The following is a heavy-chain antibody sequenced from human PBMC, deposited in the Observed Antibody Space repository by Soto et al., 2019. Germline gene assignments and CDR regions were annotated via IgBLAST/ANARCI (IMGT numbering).Heavy chain of an antibody. CDR3: AHSTSGYDMGSFDY. Sequence: SGPTLVNPTQTLTLTCTFSGFSLSTSGVGVGWIRQPPGKALEWLALIYWDDDKRYSPSLKSGLTITKDTSKNQVVLTMTNMDPVDTDTYYCAHSTSGYDMGSFDYWGQGTLVTVSS. D-gene: IGHD5-12*01. J-gene: IGHJ4*02. CDR1: GFSLSTSGVG. V-gene: IGHV2-5*02. CDR2: IYWDDDK.